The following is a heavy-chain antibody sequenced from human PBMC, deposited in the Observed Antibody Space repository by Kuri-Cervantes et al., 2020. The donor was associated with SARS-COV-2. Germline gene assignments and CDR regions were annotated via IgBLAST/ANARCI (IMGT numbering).Heavy chain of an antibody. J-gene: IGHJ4*02. CDR2: IIPDLGVT. D-gene: IGHD6-19*01. Sequence: SVKVSCKASGGTFSSYAINWVRQAPGQGLEWMGRIIPDLGVTNYARKFQGRVTITADKSTNTAYIDLNSLTSEDTAVYYCARDRSAWPFDYWGQGTLVTVSS. V-gene: IGHV1-69*04. CDR3: ARDRSAWPFDY. CDR1: GGTFSSYA.